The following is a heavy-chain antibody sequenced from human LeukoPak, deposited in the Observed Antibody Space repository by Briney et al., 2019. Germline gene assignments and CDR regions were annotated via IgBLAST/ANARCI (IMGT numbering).Heavy chain of an antibody. J-gene: IGHJ6*03. V-gene: IGHV3-21*01. CDR2: ISSSSSYI. CDR3: ARDGTYCGGDCHYYYYYYMDV. CDR1: GFTFSSYS. Sequence: GGSLRLSCAASGFTFSSYSMNWVRQAPGKGLEWVSSISSSSSYIYCADSVKGRFTISRDNAKNSLYLQMNSLRAEDTAVYYCARDGTYCGGDCHYYYYYYMDVWGKGTTVTVSS. D-gene: IGHD2-21*02.